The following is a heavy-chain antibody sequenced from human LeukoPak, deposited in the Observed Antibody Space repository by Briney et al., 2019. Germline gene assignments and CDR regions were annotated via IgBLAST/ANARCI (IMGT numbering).Heavy chain of an antibody. CDR3: ARENWRSKSIDFDS. CDR1: GGSISSGGYS. CDR2: IYHSGST. D-gene: IGHD6-6*01. Sequence: SETLSLTCAVSGGSISSGGYSWSWIRQPPGKGLEWIGYIYHSGSTYYNPSLKSRVTISVDRSKNQFSLKLSSVTAADTAAYFCARENWRSKSIDFDSWGQGTLVTVSS. V-gene: IGHV4-30-2*01. J-gene: IGHJ4*02.